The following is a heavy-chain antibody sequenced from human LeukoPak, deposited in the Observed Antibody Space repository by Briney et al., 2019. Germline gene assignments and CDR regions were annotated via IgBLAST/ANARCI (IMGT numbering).Heavy chain of an antibody. CDR1: GFTFSSYA. J-gene: IGHJ4*02. D-gene: IGHD6-13*01. Sequence: GGSLRLSCAASGFTFSSYAMSWVRQAPGKGLGWVSAINPTGGSTYYADSVKGRFTISRDNSKNALYLQMNSLRAEDTAVYFCASAGSHSYFDSWGPGTLVTVSS. CDR3: ASAGSHSYFDS. CDR2: INPTGGST. V-gene: IGHV3-23*01.